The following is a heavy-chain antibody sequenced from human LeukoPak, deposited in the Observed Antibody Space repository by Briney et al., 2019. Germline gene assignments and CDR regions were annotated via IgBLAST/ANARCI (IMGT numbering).Heavy chain of an antibody. CDR1: GGSISSSNW. V-gene: IGHV4-4*02. J-gene: IGHJ4*02. D-gene: IGHD3-22*01. Sequence: SGTLSPTCAVSGGSISSSNWWSWVRQPPGQGLEWIGEIYHSGSTNYNPSLKSRVTISVDKSKNQFSLKLSSVTAADTAVYYCARLGNYYDSSGYFSDGYFDYWGQGTLVTVSS. CDR2: IYHSGST. CDR3: ARLGNYYDSSGYFSDGYFDY.